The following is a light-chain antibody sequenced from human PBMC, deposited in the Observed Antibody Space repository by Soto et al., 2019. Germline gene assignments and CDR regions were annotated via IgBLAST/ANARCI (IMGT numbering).Light chain of an antibody. J-gene: IGLJ1*01. CDR3: AAWDASLNGYV. CDR1: SSNIGGNT. CDR2: SYD. Sequence: QSDLTQPPSASGTPGQRVTISCSTRSSNIGGNTVNWYQQVPGTAPKLLIYSYDQRPSGVPDRFSGSKSGTSASLAISGLQSEDEADYYCAAWDASLNGYVFGTGTKVTVL. V-gene: IGLV1-44*01.